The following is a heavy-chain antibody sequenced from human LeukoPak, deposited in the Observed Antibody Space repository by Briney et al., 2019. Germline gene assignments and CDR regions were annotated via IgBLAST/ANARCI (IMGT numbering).Heavy chain of an antibody. V-gene: IGHV3-48*03. J-gene: IGHJ4*02. CDR3: ARDLGSYSSGWYMGFDY. CDR1: GFTFSSYE. D-gene: IGHD6-19*01. Sequence: GGSLRLSCAASGFTFSSYEMNWVRQAPGKGLEWVSYISSSGSTIYYADSVKGRFTISRDDAKNSLYLQMNSLRAEDTAVYYCARDLGSYSSGWYMGFDYWGQGTLVTVSS. CDR2: ISSSGSTI.